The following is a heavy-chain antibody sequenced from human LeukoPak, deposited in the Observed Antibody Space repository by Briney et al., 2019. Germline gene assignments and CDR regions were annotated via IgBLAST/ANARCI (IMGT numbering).Heavy chain of an antibody. CDR2: ISGSGGST. J-gene: IGHJ4*02. CDR3: AKDYSYYYGSGSHLDY. D-gene: IGHD3-10*01. V-gene: IGHV3-23*01. CDR1: GFTFSSYA. Sequence: GGSLRLSCAASGFTFSSYAMSWVRQAPGKGLEWVSAISGSGGSTYYADSVKGRFTISRDNSKNTLYLQMNSLRAEDTAVYYCAKDYSYYYGSGSHLDYWGQGTLVTVSS.